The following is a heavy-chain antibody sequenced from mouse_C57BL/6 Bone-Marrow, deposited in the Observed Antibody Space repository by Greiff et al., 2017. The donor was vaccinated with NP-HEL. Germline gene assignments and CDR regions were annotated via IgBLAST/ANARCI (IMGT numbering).Heavy chain of an antibody. D-gene: IGHD4-1*02. CDR1: GYTFTSYW. CDR2: IHPNSGST. CDR3: AQLGRYFDY. Sequence: QVQLQQPGAELVTPGSSVQLSCKASGYTFTSYWMHWVKQRPGQGLEWIGMIHPNSGSTNYNEKFKSKATLTVDKSSSTAYMQLSSLTSEDSAVYYCAQLGRYFDYWGQGTTLTVSS. J-gene: IGHJ2*01. V-gene: IGHV1-64*01.